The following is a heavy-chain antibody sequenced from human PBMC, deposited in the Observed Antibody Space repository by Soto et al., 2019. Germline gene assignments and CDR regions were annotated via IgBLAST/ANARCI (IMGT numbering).Heavy chain of an antibody. Sequence: SETLSLTCAVYGGSFSGYYWSWIRQPPGKGLEWIGEINHSGSTNYNPSLKSRVTISVDTSKNQFSLKLSSVTAADTAVYYCARRVTYYYGSTNYYYYMDVWGKGTTVTVSS. D-gene: IGHD3-10*01. CDR3: ARRVTYYYGSTNYYYYMDV. J-gene: IGHJ6*03. V-gene: IGHV4-34*01. CDR2: INHSGST. CDR1: GGSFSGYY.